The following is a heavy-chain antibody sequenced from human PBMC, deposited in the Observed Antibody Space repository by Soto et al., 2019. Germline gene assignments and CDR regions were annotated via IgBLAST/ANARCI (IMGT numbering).Heavy chain of an antibody. Sequence: ASVKVSCKASGYTFTSYDINWVRQATGQGLEWMGWMNPNSGNTGYARKFQGRVTMTRNTSISTAYMELSSLRSEDTAVYYCARVARGTVTEFDCWGQGTLVTVSS. CDR3: ARVARGTVTEFDC. CDR1: GYTFTSYD. J-gene: IGHJ4*02. CDR2: MNPNSGNT. V-gene: IGHV1-8*01. D-gene: IGHD4-4*01.